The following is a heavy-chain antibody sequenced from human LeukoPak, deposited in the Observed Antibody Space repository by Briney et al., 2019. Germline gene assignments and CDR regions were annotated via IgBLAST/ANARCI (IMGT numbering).Heavy chain of an antibody. V-gene: IGHV3-48*03. Sequence: GGSLRLSCAASGFTFSSYEMNWVRQAPGKGLEWVSYISSSGSTIYYADSVKGRFTISRDNAKNSLYLQMNSLRAEDTAAYYCAREGGYSGYEAFDYWGQGTLVTVSS. D-gene: IGHD5-12*01. CDR3: AREGGYSGYEAFDY. CDR2: ISSSGSTI. J-gene: IGHJ4*02. CDR1: GFTFSSYE.